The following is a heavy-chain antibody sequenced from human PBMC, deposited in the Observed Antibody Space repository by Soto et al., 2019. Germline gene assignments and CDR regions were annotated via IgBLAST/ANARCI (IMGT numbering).Heavy chain of an antibody. CDR3: ARPGAGYCISTSCSNDYSYGTDV. V-gene: IGHV1-46*01. CDR1: RYTFTNYY. D-gene: IGHD2-2*01. Sequence: ASVKVSCKASRYTFTNYYMHWVRQAPGQGLEWMGIINPSGGSTSYAQKFQGRVTMTRDTSTSTVYMELSSLRSEDTAVYYCARPGAGYCISTSCSNDYSYGTDVWGQGTTVTVSS. J-gene: IGHJ6*02. CDR2: INPSGGST.